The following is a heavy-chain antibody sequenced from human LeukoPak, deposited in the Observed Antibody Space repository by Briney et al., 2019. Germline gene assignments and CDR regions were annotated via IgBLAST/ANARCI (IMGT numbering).Heavy chain of an antibody. CDR2: IHYTGST. V-gene: IGHV4-59*12. Sequence: PSETLSLTCTVSGGSISSYYWSWIRQSPGKGLECIGYIHYTGSTNYNPSLKSRVTISVDTSKNQFSLKLSSVTAADTAVYYCARLLTGPLSGYSYGARYYYYYMDVWGKGTTVTVSS. D-gene: IGHD5-18*01. CDR3: ARLLTGPLSGYSYGARYYYYYMDV. J-gene: IGHJ6*03. CDR1: GGSISSYY.